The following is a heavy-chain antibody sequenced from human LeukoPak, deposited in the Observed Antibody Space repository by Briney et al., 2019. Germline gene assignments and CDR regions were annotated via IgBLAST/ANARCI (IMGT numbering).Heavy chain of an antibody. V-gene: IGHV1-69*04. CDR1: AGTFSSYA. J-gene: IGHJ4*02. CDR2: IIPILGIA. CDR3: ARVDTAMVIDY. D-gene: IGHD5-18*01. Sequence: SVKVSCKASAGTFSSYAISWVRQAPGQGLEWMGRIIPILGIANYAQKFQGRVTITADKSTSTAYMELSSLRSEHTAVYYCARVDTAMVIDYWGQGTLVTVSS.